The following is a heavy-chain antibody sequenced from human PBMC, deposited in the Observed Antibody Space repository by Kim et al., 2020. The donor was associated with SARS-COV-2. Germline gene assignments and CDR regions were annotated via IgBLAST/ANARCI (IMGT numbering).Heavy chain of an antibody. CDR2: T. D-gene: IGHD1-26*01. CDR3: ARAYSGSYTDY. V-gene: IGHV5-51*01. Sequence: TRYSPSFQGQVTISADKSISTAYLQWSSLKASDTAMYYCARAYSGSYTDYWGQGTLVTVSS. J-gene: IGHJ4*02.